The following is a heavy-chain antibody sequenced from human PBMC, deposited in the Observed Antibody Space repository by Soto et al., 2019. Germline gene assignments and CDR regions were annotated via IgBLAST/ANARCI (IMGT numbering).Heavy chain of an antibody. Sequence: PGGSLRLSCAASGFTFDDCAMHWVRQAPGEGLEWVSGITWKSGITGYADSVKGRFTISRDNAKNSLYLQMNSLRPEDAALYYCAKGGDTGYYPLDYWGQGTLVTVSS. CDR1: GFTFDDCA. CDR2: ITWKSGIT. D-gene: IGHD5-12*01. J-gene: IGHJ4*02. V-gene: IGHV3-9*01. CDR3: AKGGDTGYYPLDY.